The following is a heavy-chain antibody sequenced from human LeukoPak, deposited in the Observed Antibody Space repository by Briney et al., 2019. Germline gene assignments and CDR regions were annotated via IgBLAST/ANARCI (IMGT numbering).Heavy chain of an antibody. CDR3: AKEYCSSTSCYISWFDP. V-gene: IGHV3-30*02. D-gene: IGHD2-2*02. CDR2: IRYDGSNK. Sequence: GGSLRLSCAASGFTFSSYGMHWVRQAPGKGLEWVAFIRYDGSNKYYADSVKGRFTISRDNSKNTLYPQMNSLRAEDTAVYYCAKEYCSSTSCYISWFDPWGQGTLVTVSS. CDR1: GFTFSSYG. J-gene: IGHJ5*02.